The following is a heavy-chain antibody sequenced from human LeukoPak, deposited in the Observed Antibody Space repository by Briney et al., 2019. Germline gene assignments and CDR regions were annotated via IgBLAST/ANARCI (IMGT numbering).Heavy chain of an antibody. CDR2: IYYSGST. CDR3: ASRPPITMVRGVDY. D-gene: IGHD3-10*01. V-gene: IGHV4-39*01. Sequence: PSETLSLTCTVSGGSISSSSYYWRWIRQPPGKGLEWIGSIYYSGSTYYNPSLKSRVTISVDTSKNQFSLKLSSVTAADTAVYYCASRPPITMVRGVDYWGQGTLVTVSS. CDR1: GGSISSSSYY. J-gene: IGHJ4*02.